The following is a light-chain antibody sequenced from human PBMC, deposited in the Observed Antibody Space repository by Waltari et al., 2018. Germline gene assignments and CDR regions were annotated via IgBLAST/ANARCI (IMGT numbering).Light chain of an antibody. V-gene: IGLV1-44*01. CDR3: AAWDDSLNGYV. CDR1: SSHTRNNL. CDR2: SNN. Sequence: QSVLTQPPSASGTPGQRVPLPCSGSSSHTRNNLVNWFQQPPGTAPNLPILSNNQRPSGVPDRFSGSKPGNSASLAISGLQSEDEAEYYCAAWDDSLNGYVFGTGTKVTVL. J-gene: IGLJ1*01.